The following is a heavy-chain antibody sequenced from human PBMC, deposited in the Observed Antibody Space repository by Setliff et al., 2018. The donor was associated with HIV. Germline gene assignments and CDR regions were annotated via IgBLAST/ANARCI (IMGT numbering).Heavy chain of an antibody. V-gene: IGHV1-69*13. CDR3: ARVPYRSAWFSGGHDAFDI. Sequence: SVKVSCKASGGTFRSYAISWVRQAPGQGLEWMGGIIPTLGTANYAQNFQGRVTFTADGSTSIVYMELSSLRSEDTAVYFCARVPYRSAWFSGGHDAFDIWGQGTMVTVS. D-gene: IGHD6-19*01. CDR2: IIPTLGTA. CDR1: GGTFRSYA. J-gene: IGHJ3*02.